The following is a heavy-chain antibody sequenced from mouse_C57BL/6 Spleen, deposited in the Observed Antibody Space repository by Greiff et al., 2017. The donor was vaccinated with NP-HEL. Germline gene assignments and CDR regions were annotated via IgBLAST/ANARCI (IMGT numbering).Heavy chain of an antibody. Sequence: EVQLQQSGAELVRPGASVKLSCTASGFNIKDDYMHWVKQRPEQGLEWIGWIDPENGDTEYASKFQGKATITADTSSHTAYLQLSSLTSEDTAVYYCTTTVGGYFDYWGQGTTLTVSS. CDR1: GFNIKDDY. D-gene: IGHD1-1*01. V-gene: IGHV14-4*01. CDR3: TTTVGGYFDY. J-gene: IGHJ2*01. CDR2: IDPENGDT.